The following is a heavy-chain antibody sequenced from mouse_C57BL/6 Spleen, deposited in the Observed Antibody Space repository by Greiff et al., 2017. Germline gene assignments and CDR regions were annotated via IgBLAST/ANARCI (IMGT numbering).Heavy chain of an antibody. CDR1: GYTFTDYN. V-gene: IGHV1-22*01. J-gene: IGHJ1*03. CDR2: INPNNGGT. D-gene: IGHD1-1*01. CDR3: AREIYGSSPYRYFDV. Sequence: EVQLQQSGPELVKPGASVKLSCKASGYTFTDYNMHWVKQSHGKSLEWIGYINPNNGGTSYNQKFKGKATLTVNKSSSTAYMELRSLTSEDSAVYYCAREIYGSSPYRYFDVWGTETTVTVSS.